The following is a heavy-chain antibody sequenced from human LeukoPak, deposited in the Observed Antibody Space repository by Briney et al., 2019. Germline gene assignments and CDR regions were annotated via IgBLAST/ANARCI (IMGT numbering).Heavy chain of an antibody. CDR2: IYYSGST. CDR3: APHVEMATIGAFDI. CDR1: GGSISSYY. J-gene: IGHJ3*02. V-gene: IGHV4-59*01. D-gene: IGHD5-24*01. Sequence: PSETLSLTCTVSGGSISSYYWSWIRQPPGKGLEWIGYIYYSGSTNYNPPLKSRVTISVDTSKNQFSLKLSSVTAADTAVYYCAPHVEMATIGAFDIWGQGTMVTVSS.